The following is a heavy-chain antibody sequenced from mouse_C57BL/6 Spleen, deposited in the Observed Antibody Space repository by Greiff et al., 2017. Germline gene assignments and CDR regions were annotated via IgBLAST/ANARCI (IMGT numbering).Heavy chain of an antibody. J-gene: IGHJ4*01. Sequence: VQLQQSGPELVKPGASVKISCKASGYSFTGYYMNWVKQSPEKSLEWIGEINPSTGGTTYNQKFKAKATLTVDKSSSTAYMQLKSLTSEDSAVYYCARPTAQATFYAMDYWGQGTSVTVSS. V-gene: IGHV1-42*01. CDR2: INPSTGGT. D-gene: IGHD3-2*02. CDR3: ARPTAQATFYAMDY. CDR1: GYSFTGYY.